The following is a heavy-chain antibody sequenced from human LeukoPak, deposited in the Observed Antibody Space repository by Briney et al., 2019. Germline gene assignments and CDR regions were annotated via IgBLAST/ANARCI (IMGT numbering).Heavy chain of an antibody. Sequence: GGSLRLSCAASEFSVGSNYMTWVRQAPGKGLEWVSLIYSGGSTYYADSVKGRFTISRDNSKNTLYLQMNSLRAEDTAVYYCARGPSGYQNTGGQGTLVTVSS. V-gene: IGHV3-66*01. D-gene: IGHD5-12*01. J-gene: IGHJ4*02. CDR1: EFSVGSNY. CDR2: IYSGGST. CDR3: ARGPSGYQNT.